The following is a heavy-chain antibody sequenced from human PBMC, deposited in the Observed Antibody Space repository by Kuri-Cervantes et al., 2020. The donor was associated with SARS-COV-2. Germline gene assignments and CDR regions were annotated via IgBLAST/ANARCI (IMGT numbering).Heavy chain of an antibody. V-gene: IGHV4-39*01. CDR2: IYYSGST. J-gene: IGHJ2*01. D-gene: IGHD3-22*01. CDR3: ARQLYYYDSRSHLRGPLDL. Sequence: SETLSLTCIVSGVAIDSNSYYWVWIRQPPGKGLEWIGGIYYSGSTYHNPSLKSRVTLSADTSKNQFSLKLTSVTAADTALYYCARQLYYYDSRSHLRGPLDLWGRGAQVTVSS. CDR1: GVAIDSNSYY.